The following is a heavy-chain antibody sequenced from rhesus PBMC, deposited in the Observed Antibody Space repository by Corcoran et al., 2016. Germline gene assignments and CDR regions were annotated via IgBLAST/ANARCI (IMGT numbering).Heavy chain of an antibody. Sequence: QVQLQESGPGLVKPSETLSLTCAVFGGSFRSYWWNWIRQPPGKGLEGIGEINGYSVGTNYNPSRQSRVTISRDVSKNQFSLNLTSVAAADTSVYYCTSPIRYRFDVWGPGVLVSVSS. CDR3: TSPIRYRFDV. CDR2: INGYSVGT. D-gene: IGHD3-9*01. J-gene: IGHJ5-1*01. V-gene: IGHV4-80*01. CDR1: GGSFRSYW.